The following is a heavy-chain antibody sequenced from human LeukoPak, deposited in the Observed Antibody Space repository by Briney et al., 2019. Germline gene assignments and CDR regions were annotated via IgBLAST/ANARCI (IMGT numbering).Heavy chain of an antibody. D-gene: IGHD3-16*02. CDR2: MNPNSGNT. Sequence: GASVKVSCKASGYTFTSYDINWVRQATGQGLEWMGWMNPNSGNTGYAQKFQGRVTMTRNTSISTAYMELSSLRSEDTAVYYRGLGFGGVIDDDAFDIWGQGTMVTVSS. CDR3: GLGFGGVIDDDAFDI. J-gene: IGHJ3*02. CDR1: GYTFTSYD. V-gene: IGHV1-8*01.